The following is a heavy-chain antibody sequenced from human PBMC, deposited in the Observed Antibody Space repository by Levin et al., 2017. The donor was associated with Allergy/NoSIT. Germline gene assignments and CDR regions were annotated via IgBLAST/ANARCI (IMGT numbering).Heavy chain of an antibody. V-gene: IGHV3-23*01. D-gene: IGHD3-9*01. CDR2: ISGSGGST. CDR3: AKRKSIFQYYFDY. CDR1: GFTFSSYA. Sequence: QAGGSLRLSCAASGFTFSSYAMSWVRQAPGKGLEWVSAISGSGGSTYYADSVKGRFTISRDNSKNTLYLQMNSLRAEDTAVYYCAKRKSIFQYYFDYWGQGTLVTVSS. J-gene: IGHJ4*02.